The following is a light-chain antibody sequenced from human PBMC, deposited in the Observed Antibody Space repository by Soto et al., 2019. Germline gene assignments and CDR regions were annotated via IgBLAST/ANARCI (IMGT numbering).Light chain of an antibody. CDR3: QQFDDSLT. V-gene: IGKV3-20*01. Sequence: EVVLTQSLGTLSLSPGERATLSCRASQSVDSSTLAWYQQKPGQAPRLLISGASKRATGTPDRFSGSGSGTDFALTISRLEPEDFAVYCCQQFDDSLTFGGGTKVEIK. J-gene: IGKJ4*01. CDR2: GAS. CDR1: QSVDSST.